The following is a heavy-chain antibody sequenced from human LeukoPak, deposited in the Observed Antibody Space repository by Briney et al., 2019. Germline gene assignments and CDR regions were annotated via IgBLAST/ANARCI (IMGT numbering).Heavy chain of an antibody. Sequence: SSETLSLTCTVSGGSISSGSYYWGWIRQPPGKGLEWIGSIYYTGGTYYNPSLKSRVTLSVDTSKNQFSLMLSSVTVADSGVYFCARQYDYWGQGTLVTVSS. CDR3: ARQYDY. CDR2: IYYTGGT. V-gene: IGHV4-39*01. J-gene: IGHJ4*02. CDR1: GGSISSGSYY.